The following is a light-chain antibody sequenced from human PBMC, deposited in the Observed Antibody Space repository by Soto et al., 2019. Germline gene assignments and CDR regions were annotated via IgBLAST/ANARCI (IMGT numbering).Light chain of an antibody. Sequence: QLVLTQPPSVSGAPGQRVTISCTGSSSNIGADYDAHWYQQLPGTAPKLLIYGNSNRPSGVPDRFSGSKSGTSASLAITGLQAEDEADYYCQSYDSSLSGYVFGTGTKLTVL. CDR3: QSYDSSLSGYV. CDR1: SSNIGADYD. V-gene: IGLV1-40*01. J-gene: IGLJ1*01. CDR2: GNS.